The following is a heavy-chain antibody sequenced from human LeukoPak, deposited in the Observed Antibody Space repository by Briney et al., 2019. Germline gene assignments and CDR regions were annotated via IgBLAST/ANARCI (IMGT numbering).Heavy chain of an antibody. CDR3: ARVVRGVVTSNWFDP. CDR2: VASSGTS. CDR1: GDSLNTYY. Sequence: PETLSLTCTVSGDSLNTYYWTWIRQTPGKELEWIGFVASSGTSNYNPSLKSRVSISIDTSKNQFSLALTSVTPADTAVYYCARVVRGVVTSNWFDPWGQGTLVSVSS. D-gene: IGHD2-21*02. J-gene: IGHJ5*02. V-gene: IGHV4-59*01.